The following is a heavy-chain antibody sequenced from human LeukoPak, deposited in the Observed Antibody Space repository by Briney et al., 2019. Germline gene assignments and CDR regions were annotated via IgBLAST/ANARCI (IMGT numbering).Heavy chain of an antibody. CDR3: ARGGHTIATRPSYYYYMDV. Sequence: SVKVSCKASGGTFSSYAISWVRQPPAQGLEWMGGIIPIFGTANYAQKFQGRVTITTDESKSTAYLELSSLGSEDTAVFYCARGGHTIATRPSYYYYMDVWGKGTTVTVSS. CDR1: GGTFSSYA. D-gene: IGHD6-6*01. CDR2: IIPIFGTA. V-gene: IGHV1-69*05. J-gene: IGHJ6*03.